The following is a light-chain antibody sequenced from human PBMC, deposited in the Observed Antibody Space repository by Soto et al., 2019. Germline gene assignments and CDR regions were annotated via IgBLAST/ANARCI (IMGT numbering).Light chain of an antibody. CDR3: SSYTSTSTLPYV. V-gene: IGLV2-14*01. CDR1: SSDFGGYNY. J-gene: IGLJ1*01. CDR2: EVS. Sequence: QSVLTQPASVSGSPGQSITISCTVTSSDFGGYNYVCWYQHHPGKAPKLIIYEVSDRPSGVSSRFSGSKSGNTASLTISGLQAEDEADYYCSSYTSTSTLPYVFGTGTKVT.